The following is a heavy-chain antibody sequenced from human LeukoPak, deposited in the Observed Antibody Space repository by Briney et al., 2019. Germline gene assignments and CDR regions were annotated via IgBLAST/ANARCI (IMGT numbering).Heavy chain of an antibody. CDR1: GYSISSGYY. D-gene: IGHD4-17*01. CDR2: IYHSGST. CDR3: AREHNPPTVTTTEYNWFDP. Sequence: SETLSLTCTVSGYSISSGYYWGWIRQPPGKGLEWIGSIYHSGSTYYNPSLKSRVTISVDTSKNQFSLKLSSVTAADTAVYYCAREHNPPTVTTTEYNWFDPWGQGTLVTVSS. V-gene: IGHV4-38-2*02. J-gene: IGHJ5*02.